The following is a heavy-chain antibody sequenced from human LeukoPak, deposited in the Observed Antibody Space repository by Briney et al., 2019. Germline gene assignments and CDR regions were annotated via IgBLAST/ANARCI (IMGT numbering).Heavy chain of an antibody. V-gene: IGHV3-23*01. CDR2: ISGSGGST. D-gene: IGHD3-10*01. J-gene: IGHJ4*02. CDR3: AKGLLWPRFDY. CDR1: GFIFSSYA. Sequence: GGSLRLSCAASGFIFSSYAMSWVRQAPGKGLEWVSTISGSGGSTYYADSVKGRFTISRDNSKNTVYLQMNSLRAEDTAVYYCAKGLLWPRFDYWGQGTLVTVSS.